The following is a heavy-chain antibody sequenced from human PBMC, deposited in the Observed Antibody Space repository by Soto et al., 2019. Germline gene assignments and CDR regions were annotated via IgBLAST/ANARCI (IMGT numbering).Heavy chain of an antibody. Sequence: GASVKVSCKASGDTFTNYGITLVRQAPGQGLEWMGWISTADGNTNSAQKFQDRVTLTTDTSTSTAYMELRSLRSDDTAVYYCAREYYHGSGPSYWGQGTLVTVSS. V-gene: IGHV1-18*01. CDR2: ISTADGNT. CDR3: AREYYHGSGPSY. J-gene: IGHJ1*01. CDR1: GDTFTNYG. D-gene: IGHD3-10*01.